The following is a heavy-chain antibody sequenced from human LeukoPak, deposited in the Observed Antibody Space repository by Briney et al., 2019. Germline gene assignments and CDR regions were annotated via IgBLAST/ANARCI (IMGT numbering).Heavy chain of an antibody. CDR3: ARVSSGSAAAAGIGLLWYYYYYMDV. CDR2: IFYSGST. D-gene: IGHD6-13*01. CDR1: GGSISSYC. Sequence: SETLSLTCTVSGGSISSYCWSWIREPPGRGLEWIGYIFYSGSTNYNPSLKSRVTISVDTSKNQFSLKLSSVTAADTAVYYCARVSSGSAAAAGIGLLWYYYYYMDVWGKGTTVTVSS. V-gene: IGHV4-59*01. J-gene: IGHJ6*03.